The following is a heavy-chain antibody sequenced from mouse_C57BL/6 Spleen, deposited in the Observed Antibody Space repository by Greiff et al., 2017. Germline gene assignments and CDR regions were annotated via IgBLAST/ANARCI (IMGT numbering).Heavy chain of an antibody. D-gene: IGHD2-3*01. CDR1: GYTFTGYW. J-gene: IGHJ3*01. V-gene: IGHV1-9*01. CDR3: ARACYDGYYVRFAY. Sequence: QVQLQQSGAELMKPGASVKLSCKATGYTFTGYWIEWVKQRPGHGLEWIGEILPGSGSTNYNEKFKGKATFTADTSSNTAYMQLSSLTTEDSAIXYCARACYDGYYVRFAYWGQGTLVTVSA. CDR2: ILPGSGST.